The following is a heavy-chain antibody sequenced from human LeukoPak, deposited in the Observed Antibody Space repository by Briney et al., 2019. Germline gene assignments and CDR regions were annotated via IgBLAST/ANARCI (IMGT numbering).Heavy chain of an antibody. CDR1: GGSISRTDYY. J-gene: IGHJ4*02. CDR2: IFYTGEST. V-gene: IGHV4-39*07. CDR3: ARGDLWSGYYFPLDY. Sequence: SETLSLTCTVSGGSISRTDYYWSWIRQSPGKGLEWIGGIFYTGESTYYNPSLKSRVTISVDTSKNQFSLKLSSVTAADTAVYYCARGDLWSGYYFPLDYWGQGTLVTVSS. D-gene: IGHD3-3*01.